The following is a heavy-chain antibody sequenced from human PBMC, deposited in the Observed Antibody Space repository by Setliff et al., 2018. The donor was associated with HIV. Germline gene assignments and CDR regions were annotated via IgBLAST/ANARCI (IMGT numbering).Heavy chain of an antibody. V-gene: IGHV4-4*07. CDR1: GGSINTYY. J-gene: IGHJ4*02. CDR2: FYTSGST. Sequence: PSETLSLTCTVSGGSINTYYWSWIRQPAGKGLEWIGRFYTSGSTNYNPSLKSRVTMSVDTSKNQFSLKLSSVTAADTAVYCCARDRLTYYFDYWGQGSLVTVSS. CDR3: ARDRLTYYFDY. D-gene: IGHD3-22*01.